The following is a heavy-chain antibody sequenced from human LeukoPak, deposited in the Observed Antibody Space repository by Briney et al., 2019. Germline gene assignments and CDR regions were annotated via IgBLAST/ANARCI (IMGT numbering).Heavy chain of an antibody. J-gene: IGHJ3*02. CDR3: AKTWWGILPHDAFDI. D-gene: IGHD2-15*01. CDR1: GFSFKDYW. V-gene: IGHV3-23*01. CDR2: ISGSGGST. Sequence: GGSLRLSCAASGFSFKDYWMSWVRQAPGKGLEWVSAISGSGGSTYYADSVKGRFTISRDNSKNTLYLQMNSLRAEDTAVYYCAKTWWGILPHDAFDIWGQGTMVTVSS.